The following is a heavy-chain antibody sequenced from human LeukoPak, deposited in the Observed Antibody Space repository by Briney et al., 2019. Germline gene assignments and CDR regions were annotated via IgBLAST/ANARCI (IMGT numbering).Heavy chain of an antibody. CDR1: GYTLTGYY. V-gene: IGHV1-2*02. CDR3: ARDHQRDRGYSGYGDYYMDV. CDR2: INPNRGGT. J-gene: IGHJ6*03. Sequence: ASVKVSFKASGYTLTGYYMHWVRQAPGQGREWMGGINPNRGGTNYAQKFQGRVTMTRDTSISTAYMELSRLRSDDTAVYYCARDHQRDRGYSGYGDYYMDVWGKGTPVTVSS. D-gene: IGHD5-12*01.